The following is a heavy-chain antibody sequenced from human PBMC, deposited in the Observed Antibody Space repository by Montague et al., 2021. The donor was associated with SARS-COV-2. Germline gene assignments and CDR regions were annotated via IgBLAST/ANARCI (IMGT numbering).Heavy chain of an antibody. D-gene: IGHD3-9*01. J-gene: IGHJ5*02. CDR2: INHSGTT. CDR1: GGSFSAYY. CDR3: ARRSYDILTGYSIPNWFDP. V-gene: IGHV4-34*01. Sequence: SETLSLTCAVYGGSFSAYYWSWIRQPPGRGLEWIGEINHSGTTNYKSSLESRLSMSVDTSKNQFSLNLSSVTAADTAVYYCARRSYDILTGYSIPNWFDPWGQGTLVTVSS.